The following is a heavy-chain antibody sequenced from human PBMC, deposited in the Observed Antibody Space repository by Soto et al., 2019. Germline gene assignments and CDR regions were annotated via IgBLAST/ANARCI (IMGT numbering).Heavy chain of an antibody. CDR1: GAAITGSSY. D-gene: IGHD2-8*02. Sequence: SEPLSLPCTVSGAAITGSSYWSWIRQPAGKGLEWIGRFSLSGTTNYNPSLRSRVTMSADVSKNQFSLRLTSVTAADTALYYCARGMTPPGAPAWYYFDSWGQGTLVTVSS. J-gene: IGHJ4*02. CDR2: FSLSGTT. V-gene: IGHV4-4*07. CDR3: ARGMTPPGAPAWYYFDS.